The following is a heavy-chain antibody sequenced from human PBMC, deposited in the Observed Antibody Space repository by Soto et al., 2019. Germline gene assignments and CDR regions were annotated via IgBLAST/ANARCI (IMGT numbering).Heavy chain of an antibody. V-gene: IGHV1-69*01. D-gene: IGHD2-15*01. CDR2: IIPIFGTA. CDR3: AREDIVVVVAATGWYGMDV. CDR1: GGTFSSYA. Sequence: QVQLVQSGAEVKKPGSSVKVSCKASGGTFSSYAISWVRQAPGQGLEWMGGIIPIFGTANYAQKFQGRVTITADESTSTADMELSSLRSEDTAVYYCAREDIVVVVAATGWYGMDVWGQGTTVTVSS. J-gene: IGHJ6*02.